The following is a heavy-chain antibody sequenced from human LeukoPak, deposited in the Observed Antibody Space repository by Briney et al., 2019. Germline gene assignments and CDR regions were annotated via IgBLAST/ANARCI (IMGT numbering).Heavy chain of an antibody. D-gene: IGHD1-26*01. CDR1: GFTFSNFG. V-gene: IGHV3-33*01. Sequence: GGSLRLSCAASGFTFSNFGMNWVRQAPREGLEWVALIWSDGNKKYYTDSVKGRFTISRDNSQNKLYLEMNSLRADDTAVYYCASHRGSWPYYLDDWGQGTLVSVSS. CDR2: IWSDGNKK. J-gene: IGHJ4*02. CDR3: ASHRGSWPYYLDD.